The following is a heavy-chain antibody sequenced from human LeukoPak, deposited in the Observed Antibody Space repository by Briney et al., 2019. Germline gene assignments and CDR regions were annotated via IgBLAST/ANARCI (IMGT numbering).Heavy chain of an antibody. Sequence: ASVKVSCKASGYTFTGYYMHWVRQAPGQGLEWMGRINPNSGGTNYAQKFQGRVTMTRDTSISTAYMELSRLRFDDTAVYYCARVPYVRPFDYWGQGTLVTVSS. J-gene: IGHJ4*02. V-gene: IGHV1-2*06. CDR1: GYTFTGYY. CDR2: INPNSGGT. D-gene: IGHD3-10*02. CDR3: ARVPYVRPFDY.